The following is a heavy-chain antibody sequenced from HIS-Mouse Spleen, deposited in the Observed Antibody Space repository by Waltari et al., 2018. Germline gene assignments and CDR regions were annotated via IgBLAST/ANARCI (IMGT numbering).Heavy chain of an antibody. Sequence: QLQLQESGPGLVKPSETLSLTCTVSGGSISSSSYYWGWLRPPPGKGLEWIGSIYYSGSTYYNPSLKSRVTISVDTSKNQFSLKLSSVTAADTAVYYCASIYSSSWYYYYGMDVWGQGTTVTVSS. CDR3: ASIYSSSWYYYYGMDV. V-gene: IGHV4-39*07. D-gene: IGHD6-13*01. CDR1: GGSISSSSYY. CDR2: IYYSGST. J-gene: IGHJ6*02.